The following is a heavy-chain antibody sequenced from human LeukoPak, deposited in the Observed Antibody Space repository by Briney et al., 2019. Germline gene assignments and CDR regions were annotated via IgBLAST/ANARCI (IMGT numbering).Heavy chain of an antibody. V-gene: IGHV4-59*01. Sequence: SETLSLTCTVSGGSISTYYWTWIRQPPGKGLEWIGYVSSSGSTKYNPSLKGRVTISLDTSKNQFSLNLSSVTAADTAVYYCARPLTSGMAGAGSRFDPWGQGTLVTVSS. D-gene: IGHD6-13*01. J-gene: IGHJ5*02. CDR2: VSSSGST. CDR3: ARPLTSGMAGAGSRFDP. CDR1: GGSISTYY.